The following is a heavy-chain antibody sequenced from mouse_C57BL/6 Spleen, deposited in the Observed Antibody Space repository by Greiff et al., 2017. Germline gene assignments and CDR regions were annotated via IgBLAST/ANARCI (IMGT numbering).Heavy chain of an antibody. CDR1: GYSFTSYY. Sequence: VKLMESGPELVKPGASVKISCKASGYSFTSYYIHWVKQRPGQGLEWIGWIYPGSGNTKYNEKFKGKATLTADTSSSTAYMQLSSLTSEDSAVYYCARFSNYWYFDVWGTGTTVTVSS. D-gene: IGHD2-5*01. CDR3: ARFSNYWYFDV. V-gene: IGHV1-66*01. J-gene: IGHJ1*03. CDR2: IYPGSGNT.